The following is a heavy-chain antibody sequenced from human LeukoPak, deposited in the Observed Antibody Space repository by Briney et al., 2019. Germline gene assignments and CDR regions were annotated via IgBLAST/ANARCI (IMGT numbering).Heavy chain of an antibody. V-gene: IGHV4-34*01. Sequence: PSETLSFTCAVYGGSFSGYYWSWIRQPPGKGLEWIGEINHSGSTNYNPSLKSRVAISVDKSENHISLKLTSVTAADTAVYYCAREGGPYRPLDYSGQGTLVTVAS. CDR2: INHSGST. CDR3: AREGGPYRPLDY. CDR1: GGSFSGYY. J-gene: IGHJ4*02. D-gene: IGHD2-15*01.